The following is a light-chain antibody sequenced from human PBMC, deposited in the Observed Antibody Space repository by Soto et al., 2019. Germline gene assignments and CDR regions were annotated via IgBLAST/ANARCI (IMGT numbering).Light chain of an antibody. CDR2: WAS. CDR1: QSVLYSSNNKNY. Sequence: DIVMTQSPDSLAVSLGERATINCKSSQSVLYSSNNKNYLAWYQQKPGQPPKLLIYWASTRESGVPDRFSVSGSGTDFTLTISSLQAEDVAVYYCHQYYSTPHTFGQGTKLEIK. CDR3: HQYYSTPHT. J-gene: IGKJ2*01. V-gene: IGKV4-1*01.